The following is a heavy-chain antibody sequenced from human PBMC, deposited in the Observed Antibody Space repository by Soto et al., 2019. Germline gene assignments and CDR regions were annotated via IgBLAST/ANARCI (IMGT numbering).Heavy chain of an antibody. J-gene: IGHJ5*02. Sequence: ASVKVSCKASGYTFTSYAMHWVRQAPGQRLEWMGWINAGNGNTKYSQKFQGRVTITRDTSASTAYMELSSLRSEDTAVYYCARGEITIFRYNWFDPWGQGTLVPVSS. D-gene: IGHD3-3*01. CDR3: ARGEITIFRYNWFDP. CDR2: INAGNGNT. CDR1: GYTFTSYA. V-gene: IGHV1-3*01.